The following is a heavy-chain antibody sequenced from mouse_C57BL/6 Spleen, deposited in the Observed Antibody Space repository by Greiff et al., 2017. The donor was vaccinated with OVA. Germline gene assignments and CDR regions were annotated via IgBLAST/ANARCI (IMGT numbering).Heavy chain of an antibody. CDR2: INPGSGGT. CDR1: GYAFTNYL. Sequence: LQESGAELVRPGTSVKVSCKASGYAFTNYLIEWVKQRPGQGLEWIGVINPGSGGTNYNEKFKGKATLTADKSSSTAYMQLSSLTSEDSAVYFCASPRAKNYAMDYWGQGTSVTVSS. D-gene: IGHD1-1*01. V-gene: IGHV1-54*01. J-gene: IGHJ4*01. CDR3: ASPRAKNYAMDY.